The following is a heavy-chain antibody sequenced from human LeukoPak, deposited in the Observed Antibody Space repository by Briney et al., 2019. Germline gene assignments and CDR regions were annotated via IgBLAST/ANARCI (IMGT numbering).Heavy chain of an antibody. CDR3: ARQITGTTRWFDP. CDR1: GFTISSYA. J-gene: IGHJ5*02. CDR2: IGGSGGTT. D-gene: IGHD1-20*01. Sequence: GGSLGLSCAASGFTISSYAMSWVRQAPGKGLEWVSSIGGSGGTTYYADSVKGRFTISRDNSKNTLYLQMNSLRAEDTAVYYCARQITGTTRWFDPWGQGTLVTVSS. V-gene: IGHV3-23*01.